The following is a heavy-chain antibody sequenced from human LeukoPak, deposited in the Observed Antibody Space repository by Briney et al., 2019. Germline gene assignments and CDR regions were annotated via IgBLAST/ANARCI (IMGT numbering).Heavy chain of an antibody. CDR1: GGSISSSSYY. D-gene: IGHD3-10*01. CDR3: ARAVGGDGSGSL. J-gene: IGHJ4*02. V-gene: IGHV4-39*07. Sequence: SETLSLTCTVSGGSISSSSYYWGWIRQPPGKGLEWIGTIYYSGSSYYNPSLKSRVTMSVDMSTRQISLKLSSVTAADTAVYYCARAVGGDGSGSLWGPGTLVTVSS. CDR2: IYYSGSS.